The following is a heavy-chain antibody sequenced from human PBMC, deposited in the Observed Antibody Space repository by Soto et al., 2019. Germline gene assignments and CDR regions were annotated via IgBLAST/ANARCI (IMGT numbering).Heavy chain of an antibody. CDR1: GFIFRNFG. D-gene: IGHD1-26*01. CDR3: VQGASTANQPRDS. CDR2: ISGDGNDK. J-gene: IGHJ4*02. Sequence: QVQLVESGGGVVQPGRSLRLSCAASGFIFRNFGMHWVRRAPGKGLEWVAVISGDGNDKYYPDSMKGRFTISRDNFNNTLYLPLNSLRPEDTAVYHCVQGASTANQPRDSWGQGVLVTVSS. V-gene: IGHV3-30*03.